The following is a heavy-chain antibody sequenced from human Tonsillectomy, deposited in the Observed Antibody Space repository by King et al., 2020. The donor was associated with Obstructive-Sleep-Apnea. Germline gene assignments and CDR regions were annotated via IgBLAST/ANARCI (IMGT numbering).Heavy chain of an antibody. D-gene: IGHD3-22*01. V-gene: IGHV3-48*01. J-gene: IGHJ6*02. Sequence: VQLVESGGGLVQPGGSLRLSCAASGFTFSSYSMNWVRQAPGKGLEWVSYISSSSSTIYYADSVKGRFTISRDNAKNSLYLQMNSLRAEDTAVYYCARDRYYYYDSSGYQKGYYYGMDVWGQGTTVTVSS. CDR2: ISSSSSTI. CDR3: ARDRYYYYDSSGYQKGYYYGMDV. CDR1: GFTFSSYS.